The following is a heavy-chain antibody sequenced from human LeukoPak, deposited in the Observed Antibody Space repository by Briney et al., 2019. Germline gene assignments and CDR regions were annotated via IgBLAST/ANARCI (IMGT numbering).Heavy chain of an antibody. V-gene: IGHV4-34*01. CDR3: ASFGTYVLRYNWFDP. J-gene: IGHJ5*02. CDR2: INHSGST. D-gene: IGHD2-8*02. CDR1: GGSFSGYY. Sequence: SETLSLTCAVYGGSFSGYYWSWIRQPPGKGLEWIGEINHSGSTNYNPSLKSRVTISVDTSKNQFSLKLSSVTAADTAVYYCASFGTYVLRYNWFDPWGQGTLVTVSS.